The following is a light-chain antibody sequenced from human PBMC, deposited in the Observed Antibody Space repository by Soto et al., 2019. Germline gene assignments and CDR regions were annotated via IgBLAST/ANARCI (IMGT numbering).Light chain of an antibody. CDR2: EVS. J-gene: IGLJ1*01. Sequence: QSALTQPPSVSGSPGQSVTISCSGTSSDVGSYNRVSWYQQAPGTAPKVMIYEVSNRPSGVPDRFSGSKSGNTASLTISGLQPEDEADYYCYSSTSSNTYVVGTGTKLTVL. CDR1: SSDVGSYNR. CDR3: YSSTSSNTYV. V-gene: IGLV2-18*02.